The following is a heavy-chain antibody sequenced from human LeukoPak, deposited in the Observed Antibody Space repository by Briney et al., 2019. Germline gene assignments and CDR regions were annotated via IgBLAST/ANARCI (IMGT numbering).Heavy chain of an antibody. CDR2: IYYSGST. J-gene: IGHJ4*02. V-gene: IGHV4-39*07. CDR1: GGSISRSRYY. CDR3: ARNFPYYYDSSGYYWVY. Sequence: SETLSLTCTVSGGSISRSRYYWGWIRQPPGKGLEWIGSIYYSGSTYYNPSLKSRVTISVDTSKNQFSLKLSSVTAADTAVYYCARNFPYYYDSSGYYWVYWGQGTLVTVSS. D-gene: IGHD3-22*01.